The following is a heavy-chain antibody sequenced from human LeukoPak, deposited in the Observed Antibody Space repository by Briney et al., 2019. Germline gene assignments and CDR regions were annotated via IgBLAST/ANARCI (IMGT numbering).Heavy chain of an antibody. J-gene: IGHJ1*01. CDR1: GFTVSSSY. CDR2: LYPGGST. Sequence: VESLRLSCAASGFTVSSSYMSWVRQAPGKGLELGSVLYPGGSTYIADSVKGRFSISRDNSNNTLNLQMNSLRVEDTAVYYCARDRGGSYLQGYFLHWGQGSLVIVSS. V-gene: IGHV3-66*01. D-gene: IGHD1-26*01. CDR3: ARDRGGSYLQGYFLH.